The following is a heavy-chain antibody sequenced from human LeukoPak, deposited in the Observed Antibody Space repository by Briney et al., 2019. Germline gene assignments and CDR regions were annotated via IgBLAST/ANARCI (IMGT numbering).Heavy chain of an antibody. J-gene: IGHJ4*02. CDR2: INPNSGGT. CDR1: GYTFTGYY. D-gene: IGHD2-15*01. CDR3: ARAGVVVVAATYFDH. Sequence: ASVKVSCKASGYTFTGYYMHWVRQAAGQGLEWMGWINPNSGGTNYAQKFQGRVTMTRDTSISTAYMELSRLRSDDTAVYSCARAGVVVVAATYFDHWGQGTLVTVST. V-gene: IGHV1-2*02.